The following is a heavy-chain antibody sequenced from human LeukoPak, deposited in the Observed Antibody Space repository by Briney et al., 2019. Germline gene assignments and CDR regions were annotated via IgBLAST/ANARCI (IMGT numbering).Heavy chain of an antibody. CDR3: ARATYSSGWYDY. J-gene: IGHJ4*02. Sequence: GGSLRLSCAASGFTFSSYGMHWVRQAPGKGLEWVAVMSYDGGNKYYADSVKGRFTISRDNSKNTLYLQMNSLRAEDTAVYYCARATYSSGWYDYWGQGTLVTVSS. D-gene: IGHD6-19*01. CDR1: GFTFSSYG. CDR2: MSYDGGNK. V-gene: IGHV3-30*03.